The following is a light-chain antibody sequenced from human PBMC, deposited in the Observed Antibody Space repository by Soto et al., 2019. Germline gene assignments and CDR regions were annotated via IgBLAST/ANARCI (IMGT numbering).Light chain of an antibody. V-gene: IGKV1-6*01. CDR1: QDIGND. CDR3: LQDYNFPLT. Sequence: AIQMTQSPSSLSASVGDRVTITCRASQDIGNDLAWYQQRPGKAPKLLIYAASSLQSGVPSRFSGSGSGTDFTLTISSLQPGDFATYDCLQDYNFPLTFGGGTKVEIK. J-gene: IGKJ4*01. CDR2: AAS.